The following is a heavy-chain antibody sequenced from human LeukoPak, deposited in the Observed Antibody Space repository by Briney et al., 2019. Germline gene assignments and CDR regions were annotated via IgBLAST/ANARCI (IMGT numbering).Heavy chain of an antibody. CDR3: ARLKVYDFWSGFPRHYYFDY. CDR2: IYPGDSDS. J-gene: IGHJ4*02. CDR1: GYSFPTYW. Sequence: GESLKISCKGSGYSFPTYWIGWVRQMPGKGLEWMGIIYPGDSDSRYSPSFQGQVTISADKSISTAYLQWSSLKASDTAMYYCARLKVYDFWSGFPRHYYFDYWGQGTLVTVSS. V-gene: IGHV5-51*01. D-gene: IGHD3-3*01.